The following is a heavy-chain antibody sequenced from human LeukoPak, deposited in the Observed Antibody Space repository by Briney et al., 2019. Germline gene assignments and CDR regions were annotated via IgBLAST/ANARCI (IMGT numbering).Heavy chain of an antibody. Sequence: AAVKVSCKASGYTFTSYYIHWVRQAPGQGLEWMGIINPSGGSTTYAQKFQGRVTMTRDTSTSTVYMELSSLRSEDTAVYYCARDTEDFDYWGQGTLGTVSS. J-gene: IGHJ4*02. CDR1: GYTFTSYY. CDR3: ARDTEDFDY. V-gene: IGHV1-46*01. CDR2: INPSGGST.